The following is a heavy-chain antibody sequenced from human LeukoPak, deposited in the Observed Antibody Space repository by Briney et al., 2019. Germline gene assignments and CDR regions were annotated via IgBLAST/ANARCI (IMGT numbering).Heavy chain of an antibody. CDR2: ISAYNGNT. D-gene: IGHD3-10*01. Sequence: ASVKVSCKASGYTFTSYGTSWVRQAPGQGLEWMGWISAYNGNTNYAQKLQGRVTMTTDTSTSTAYMELRSLRSDDTAVYYCARSITMVRGVIFSGAYYFDYWGQGTLVTVSS. CDR1: GYTFTSYG. CDR3: ARSITMVRGVIFSGAYYFDY. J-gene: IGHJ4*02. V-gene: IGHV1-18*01.